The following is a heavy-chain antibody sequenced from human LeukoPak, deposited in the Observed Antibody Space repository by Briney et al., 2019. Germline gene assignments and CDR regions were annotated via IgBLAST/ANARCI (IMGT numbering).Heavy chain of an antibody. V-gene: IGHV3-64*01. CDR3: ERGGGYYYYYMDV. CDR1: GFTFSSYA. Sequence: GGSLRLSCAASGFTFSSYAMHWVRQAPGKGLEYVSAISSNGGSTYYANSVKGRFTISRDNSKNTLYLQMGSLRAEDMAVYYCERGGGYYYYYMDVWGKGTTVTVSS. CDR2: ISSNGGST. J-gene: IGHJ6*03. D-gene: IGHD3-10*01.